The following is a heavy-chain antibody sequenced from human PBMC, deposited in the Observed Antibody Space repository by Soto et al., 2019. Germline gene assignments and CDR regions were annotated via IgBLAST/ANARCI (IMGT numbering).Heavy chain of an antibody. CDR1: SGSINTNW. CDR2: IYHSGEA. V-gene: IGHV4-4*02. Sequence: QVQLQESGPGLVEPSGTLSLTCAVSSGSINTNWWSWVRQPPGKGLEWIGEIYHSGEAYYNPSLKIRGTISVDKSETHFSLTLSSVTAADTAVYYCTSQTYSYSWHHWGQGTLVTVSS. CDR3: TSQTYSYSWHH. D-gene: IGHD3-16*02. J-gene: IGHJ5*02.